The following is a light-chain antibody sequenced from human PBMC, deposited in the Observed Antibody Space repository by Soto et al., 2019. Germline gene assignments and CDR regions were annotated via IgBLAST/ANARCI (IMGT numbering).Light chain of an antibody. J-gene: IGLJ1*01. Sequence: QSALTQPPSASGSPGQPVAISCTGTSSDVGGYNYVSWYQQHPGKAPKLMIYEVNKRPSGVPDRFSGSKSGITASLTVSGLQAEDEADYYCSSYAGRSNVFGTGTKLTVL. CDR1: SSDVGGYNY. CDR3: SSYAGRSNV. V-gene: IGLV2-8*01. CDR2: EVN.